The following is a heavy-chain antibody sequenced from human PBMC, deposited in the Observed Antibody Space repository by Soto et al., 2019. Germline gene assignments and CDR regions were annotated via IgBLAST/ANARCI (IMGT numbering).Heavy chain of an antibody. CDR2: IHYSGST. J-gene: IGHJ5*02. CDR1: GGSISGYY. CDR3: ARVTFGGSWFDP. Sequence: PSETQSLTCTVSGGSISGYYLSWIRQHPGKGLEWIGYIHYSGSTYYNPSLKSRVTISVDTSKNQFSLKLSSVTDADTAVYYCARVTFGGSWFDPWGQGTLVTVSS. V-gene: IGHV4-59*06. D-gene: IGHD3-16*01.